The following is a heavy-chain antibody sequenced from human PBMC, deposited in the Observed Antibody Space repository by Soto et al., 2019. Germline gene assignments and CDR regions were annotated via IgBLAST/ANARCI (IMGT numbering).Heavy chain of an antibody. V-gene: IGHV4-39*01. CDR1: GGSISSSSYY. J-gene: IGHJ3*02. Sequence: SETLSLTCTVSGGSISSSSYYWGWIRQPPGKGLEWIGSIYYSGSTYYNPSLKSRVTISVDTSKNQFSLKLSSVTAADTAVYYCARRRRYCSGGSCYYDAFDIWGQGAMVTVSS. D-gene: IGHD2-15*01. CDR2: IYYSGST. CDR3: ARRRRYCSGGSCYYDAFDI.